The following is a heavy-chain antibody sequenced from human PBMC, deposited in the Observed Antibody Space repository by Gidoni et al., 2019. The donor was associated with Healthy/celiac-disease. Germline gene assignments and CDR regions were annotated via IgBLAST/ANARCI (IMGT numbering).Heavy chain of an antibody. CDR3: ARILRSSGWYSTYGMDV. CDR2: IFSNDEK. V-gene: IGHV2-26*01. D-gene: IGHD6-19*01. CDR1: GFPLSNAKMG. J-gene: IGHJ6*02. Sequence: QVTLKESGPVLVKPTATLTLTCTVSGFPLSNAKMGVSWIRQPPGKALEWLAHIFSNDEKSYSTSLKSRLTISKDTSKSQVVLTMTNMDPVDTATYYCARILRSSGWYSTYGMDVWGQGTTVTVSS.